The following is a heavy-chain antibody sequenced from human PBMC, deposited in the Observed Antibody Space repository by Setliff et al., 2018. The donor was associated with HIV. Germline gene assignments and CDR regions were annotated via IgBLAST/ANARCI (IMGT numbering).Heavy chain of an antibody. D-gene: IGHD5-18*01. Sequence: GGSLRLSCAASGFTFSSYSMNWVRQAPGKGLEWVSSSTSRSSYMYYADPVKGRFTISRDNAKNSLYLQMNSLRAEDTAVYYCARDGYSYGFFDYWGQGTLVTVSS. V-gene: IGHV3-21*01. CDR1: GFTFSSYS. J-gene: IGHJ4*02. CDR2: STSRSSYM. CDR3: ARDGYSYGFFDY.